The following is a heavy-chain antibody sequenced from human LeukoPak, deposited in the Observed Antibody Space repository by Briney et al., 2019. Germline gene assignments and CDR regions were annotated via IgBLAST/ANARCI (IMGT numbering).Heavy chain of an antibody. J-gene: IGHJ4*02. CDR1: GGTFSSYA. V-gene: IGHV1-69*05. CDR3: ARGAGNFDY. CDR2: IIPIFGTA. Sequence: SVKVSCKASGGTFSSYAISWVRQAPGQGLEWMGGIIPIFGTANYAQKLQGRVTMTTDTSTSTAYMELRSLRSDDTAVYYCARGAGNFDYWGQGTLVTVSS.